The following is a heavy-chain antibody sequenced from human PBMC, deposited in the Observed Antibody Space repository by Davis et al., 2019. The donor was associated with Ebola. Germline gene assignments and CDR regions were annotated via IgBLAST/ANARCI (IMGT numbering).Heavy chain of an antibody. D-gene: IGHD3-3*01. CDR1: GFTFSSYS. J-gene: IGHJ3*01. Sequence: PGGSLRLSCAASGFTFSSYSMNWVRQTPGKGLEWVSYISSSSSTIYYADSVKGRFTISRDNAKNSLYLQMNSLRGADTGLYYCARDLGVGGAFDVWGQGTMVTVSS. V-gene: IGHV3-48*01. CDR3: ARDLGVGGAFDV. CDR2: ISSSSSTI.